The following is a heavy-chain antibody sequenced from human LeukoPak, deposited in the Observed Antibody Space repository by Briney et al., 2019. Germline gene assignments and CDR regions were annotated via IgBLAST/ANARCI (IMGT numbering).Heavy chain of an antibody. J-gene: IGHJ1*01. CDR1: GFTFSSYE. CDR2: ISSSSSTI. CDR3: ARDGYCSSTSCPKYFQH. D-gene: IGHD2-2*01. Sequence: PGGSLRLSCAASGFTFSSYEMNWVRQAPGKGLEWVSYISSSSSTIYYADSVKGRFTISRDNAKNSLYLQMNSLRAEDTAVYYCARDGYCSSTSCPKYFQHWGQGTLVTVSS. V-gene: IGHV3-48*01.